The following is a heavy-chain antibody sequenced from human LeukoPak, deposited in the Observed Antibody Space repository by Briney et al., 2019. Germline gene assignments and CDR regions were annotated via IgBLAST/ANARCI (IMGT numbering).Heavy chain of an antibody. Sequence: GGSLRLSCAASGFTFSSYGMHWVRQAPGKELEWVAVISYDGSNKYYADSVKGRFTISRDNSKNTLYLQMNSLRAEDTAVYYCAKPGQQLVPSSFDYWGQGTLVTVSS. CDR1: GFTFSSYG. D-gene: IGHD6-13*01. CDR3: AKPGQQLVPSSFDY. J-gene: IGHJ4*02. V-gene: IGHV3-30*18. CDR2: ISYDGSNK.